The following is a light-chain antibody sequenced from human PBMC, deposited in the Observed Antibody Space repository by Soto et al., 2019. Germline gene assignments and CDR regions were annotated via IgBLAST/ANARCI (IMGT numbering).Light chain of an antibody. CDR2: DVS. V-gene: IGLV2-14*03. J-gene: IGLJ1*01. Sequence: QSALTQPASVSGSPGQSITISCTGTSSDVGGYNYVSWYQHHPGKAPKLMIYDVSNRPSGVSNRFSGSKSGNTASLSISGLQHEDEADYYCSSYRTSNTRQIVCGTGIKLTVL. CDR3: SSYRTSNTRQIV. CDR1: SSDVGGYNY.